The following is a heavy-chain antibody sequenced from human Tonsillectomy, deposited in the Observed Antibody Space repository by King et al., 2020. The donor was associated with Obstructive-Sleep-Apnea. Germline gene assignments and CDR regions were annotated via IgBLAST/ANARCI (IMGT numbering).Heavy chain of an antibody. CDR1: GFTFSTFG. V-gene: IGHV3-30*02. CDR3: AKEGEECSRTRCYSSYFDH. D-gene: IGHD2-2*01. Sequence: VQLVQSGGGVVQPGRSLRLSCAVSGFTFSTFGMHWVRQAPGKGLEWVAFTRYDGSNQHYRDSVKGRFIISRDNSKNTLYLQMNSLRGEDTAVYYCAKEGEECSRTRCYSSYFDHWGQGTLVTVSS. CDR2: TRYDGSNQ. J-gene: IGHJ4*02.